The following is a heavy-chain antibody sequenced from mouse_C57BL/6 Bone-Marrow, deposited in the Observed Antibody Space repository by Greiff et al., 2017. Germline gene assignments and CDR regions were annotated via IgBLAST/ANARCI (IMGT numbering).Heavy chain of an antibody. Sequence: VKLQESGAELVRPGASVTLSCKASGYTFTDYEMHWVKQTPVHGLEWIGAIDPETGGTAYNQKFKGKAILTADKSSSTAYMELRSLTSEDSAVYYCTRSDGVAWFAYWGQGTLVTVTA. CDR2: IDPETGGT. D-gene: IGHD1-1*02. V-gene: IGHV1-15*01. CDR3: TRSDGVAWFAY. J-gene: IGHJ3*01. CDR1: GYTFTDYE.